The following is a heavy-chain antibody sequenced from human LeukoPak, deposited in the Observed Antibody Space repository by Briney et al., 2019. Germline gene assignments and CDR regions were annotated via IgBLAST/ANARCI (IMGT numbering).Heavy chain of an antibody. Sequence: GGSLRLSCAASGLTFNSYAMHWVRQTPGKGLEWVAFISYDGSNKLYADSVKGRFTISRDSSKNTLFLQMNSLRAEDTAVYYCARCQLICYGMDVWGQGTTVTVSS. J-gene: IGHJ6*02. CDR2: ISYDGSNK. CDR3: ARCQLICYGMDV. V-gene: IGHV3-30-3*01. D-gene: IGHD5-24*01. CDR1: GLTFNSYA.